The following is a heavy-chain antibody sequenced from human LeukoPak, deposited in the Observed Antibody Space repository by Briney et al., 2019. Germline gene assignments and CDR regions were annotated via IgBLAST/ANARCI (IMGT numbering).Heavy chain of an antibody. Sequence: SETLSLTCTVYGGSFSDYYLSWIRQPPGKGLEWIGEISHSGSTNYNPSLKSRVTISVDTSKNQFSLKLTSVTAADAAVYFCARAYVVVVAASDAFDIWGQGTMVTVSS. CDR1: GGSFSDYY. D-gene: IGHD2-15*01. J-gene: IGHJ3*02. V-gene: IGHV4-34*01. CDR2: ISHSGST. CDR3: ARAYVVVVAASDAFDI.